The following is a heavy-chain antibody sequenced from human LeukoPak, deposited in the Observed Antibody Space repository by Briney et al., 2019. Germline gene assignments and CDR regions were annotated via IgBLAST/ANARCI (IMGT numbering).Heavy chain of an antibody. CDR2: IYHSGST. D-gene: IGHD3-22*01. CDR3: ARAGQPAYYDSSGYYENLYYFDY. V-gene: IGHV4-30-2*01. Sequence: PSETLSLTCAVSGGSISSGGYSWSWIRQPPGKGLEWIGYIYHSGSTYYNPSLKSRVTISVDRSKNQFSLKLSSVTAADPAVYYCARAGQPAYYDSSGYYENLYYFDYWGQGTLVTVSS. J-gene: IGHJ4*02. CDR1: GGSISSGGYS.